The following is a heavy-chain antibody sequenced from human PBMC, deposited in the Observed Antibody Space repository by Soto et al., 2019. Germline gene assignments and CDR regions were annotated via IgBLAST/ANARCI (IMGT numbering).Heavy chain of an antibody. J-gene: IGHJ6*02. CDR1: GFTFSSYA. Sequence: GGSLRLSCAASGFTFSSYAMHWVRQAPGKGLEWVAVISYDGSNKYYADSVKGRFTISRDNSKNTLYLQMNSLRAEDTAVYYCARDPSGYCSGGSCSDDWVYYGMDVWGQGTTVTVSS. V-gene: IGHV3-30-3*01. CDR3: ARDPSGYCSGGSCSDDWVYYGMDV. D-gene: IGHD2-15*01. CDR2: ISYDGSNK.